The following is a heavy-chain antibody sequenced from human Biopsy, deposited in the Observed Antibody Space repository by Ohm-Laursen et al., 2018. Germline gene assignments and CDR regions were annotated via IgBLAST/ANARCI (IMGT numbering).Heavy chain of an antibody. J-gene: IGHJ4*02. CDR3: ARVREGGLLDY. CDR2: VSTYNGNT. V-gene: IGHV1-18*01. CDR1: GYIFTSFC. Sequence: SVKVSCKGSGYIFTSFCVSWVRQAPGHGLEWMGWVSTYNGNTEYEQKFQGRVTMTTDTSANTAYMELRSLRSDDTAVYFCARVREGGLLDYWGQGILVTVSS. D-gene: IGHD3-16*01.